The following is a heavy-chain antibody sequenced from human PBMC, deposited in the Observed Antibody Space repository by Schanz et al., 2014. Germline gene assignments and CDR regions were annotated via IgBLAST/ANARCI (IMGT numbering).Heavy chain of an antibody. D-gene: IGHD5-12*01. V-gene: IGHV1-3*04. CDR3: ARGIGGYGANNYFDY. J-gene: IGHJ4*02. Sequence: QVHLVQSGAEAKRPGASVKVSCKASEYSFTSYSMHWVRQAPGQRLEWMGWINTGSGDTKYSQNFQGRVTITSDTSASTAYMELSSLRSEDTAVYSCARGIGGYGANNYFDYWGQGTLVTVSS. CDR2: INTGSGDT. CDR1: EYSFTSYS.